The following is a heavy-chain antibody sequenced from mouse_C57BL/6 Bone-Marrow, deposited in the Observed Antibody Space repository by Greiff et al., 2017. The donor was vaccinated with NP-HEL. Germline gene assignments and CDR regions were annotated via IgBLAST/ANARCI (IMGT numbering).Heavy chain of an antibody. V-gene: IGHV6-3*01. CDR2: IRLKSDNYAT. Sequence: EVKLMESGGGLVQPGGSMKLSCVASGFTFSNYWMNWVRQSPEKGLEWVAQIRLKSDNYATHYAESVKGRFTISRDDSKSSVYLQMNNLRAEDTGIYYCTAPYYYGSSPCYFDVWGTGTTVTVSS. J-gene: IGHJ1*03. CDR3: TAPYYYGSSPCYFDV. CDR1: GFTFSNYW. D-gene: IGHD1-1*01.